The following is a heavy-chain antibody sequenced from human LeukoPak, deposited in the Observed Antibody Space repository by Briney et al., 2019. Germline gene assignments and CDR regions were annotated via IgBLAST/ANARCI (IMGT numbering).Heavy chain of an antibody. V-gene: IGHV4-59*08. Sequence: PSETLSLTCTVSGGSINNSYWSWVRQPPGKGLESIGYTSYSGSTNYNPSLKSRVTMSVDTSTDQFSLRLISVTAADTAVYYCARTVSGDYYGMDVWGQGTTVTVSS. J-gene: IGHJ6*02. D-gene: IGHD1-26*01. CDR2: TSYSGST. CDR3: ARTVSGDYYGMDV. CDR1: GGSINNSY.